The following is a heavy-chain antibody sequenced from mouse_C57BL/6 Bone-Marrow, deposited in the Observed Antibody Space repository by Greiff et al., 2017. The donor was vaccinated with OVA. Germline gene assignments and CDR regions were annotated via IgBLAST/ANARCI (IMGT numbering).Heavy chain of an antibody. J-gene: IGHJ4*01. Sequence: QVQLQQSGPELVKPGASVKISCKASGYAFSSSWMNWVKQRPGKGLEWIGRIYPGDGDTNYNGKFTGKATLTVDKSSSTAYMQLSSLTSEDSAVYFCAVATDYAMDYWGRGTAVTVSA. D-gene: IGHD1-1*01. CDR1: GYAFSSSW. CDR3: AVATDYAMDY. CDR2: IYPGDGDT. V-gene: IGHV1-82*01.